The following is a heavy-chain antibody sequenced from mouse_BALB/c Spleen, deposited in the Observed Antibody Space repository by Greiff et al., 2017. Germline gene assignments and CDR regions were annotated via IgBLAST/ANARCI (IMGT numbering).Heavy chain of an antibody. Sequence: EVQLQESGPGLVKPSQSLSLTCTVTGYSITSDYAWNWIRQFPGNKLEWMGYISYSGSTSYNPSLKSRISITRDTSKNQFFLQLNSVTTEDTATYYCASGGYYDAMDYWGQGTSVTVSS. CDR3: ASGGYYDAMDY. CDR2: ISYSGST. D-gene: IGHD2-2*01. CDR1: GYSITSDYA. V-gene: IGHV3-2*02. J-gene: IGHJ4*01.